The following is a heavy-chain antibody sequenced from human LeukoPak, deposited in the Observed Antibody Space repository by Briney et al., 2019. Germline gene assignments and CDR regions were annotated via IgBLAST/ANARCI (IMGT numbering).Heavy chain of an antibody. Sequence: PGGSLRLSCAASGFTFSSYAMHWVRQAPGKGLEWVAVISYDGSNKYYADSVKGRSTISGDNSKNTLYLQMNSLRAEDTAVYYCARTLGGSGTAFDYWGQGTLVTVSS. D-gene: IGHD3-10*01. J-gene: IGHJ4*02. CDR3: ARTLGGSGTAFDY. CDR1: GFTFSSYA. CDR2: ISYDGSNK. V-gene: IGHV3-30-3*01.